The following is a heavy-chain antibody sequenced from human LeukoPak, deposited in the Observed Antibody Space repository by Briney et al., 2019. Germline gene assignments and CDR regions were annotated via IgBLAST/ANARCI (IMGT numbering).Heavy chain of an antibody. CDR3: ARGWYGGHFWYFDL. V-gene: IGHV4-59*02. CDR1: GGSVYSYY. Sequence: SETLSLTCTVSGGSVYSYYWSWIRQPPGQGLEWIGYIYYSGGTSASTNYNPSLRSRVTISMDTSRNQLSLNLASVTAADTAVYSCARGWYGGHFWYFDLWGRGTLATVSS. CDR2: IYYSGGTSAST. J-gene: IGHJ2*01. D-gene: IGHD4-23*01.